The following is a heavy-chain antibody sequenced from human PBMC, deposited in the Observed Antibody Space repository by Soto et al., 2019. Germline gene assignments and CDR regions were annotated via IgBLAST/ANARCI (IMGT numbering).Heavy chain of an antibody. CDR2: ISGSGGST. V-gene: IGHV3-23*01. J-gene: IGHJ4*02. CDR1: GFTFSSYA. D-gene: IGHD3-22*01. CDR3: AKDNGYYYDSSGYYPIFDY. Sequence: ALRLSCAASGFTFSSYAMSWVRQAPGKGLEWVSAISGSGGSTYYADSVKGRFTISRDNSKNTLYLQMNSLRAEDTAVYYCAKDNGYYYDSSGYYPIFDYWGQGTLVTVSS.